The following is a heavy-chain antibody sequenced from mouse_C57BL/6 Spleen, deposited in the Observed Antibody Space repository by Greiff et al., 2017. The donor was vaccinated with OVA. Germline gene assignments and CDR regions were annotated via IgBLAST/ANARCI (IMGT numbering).Heavy chain of an antibody. Sequence: VQLKESGGDFVKPGGSLKLSCAASGFTFSSYGMSWVSQTPDKRLEWVATISSGGSYTYYPDSVKGRFTISRDKAKNTLYLQMSSLKSEDTAMYYCARRGYDYDEFAYWGQGTLVTVSA. V-gene: IGHV5-6*01. CDR2: ISSGGSYT. CDR3: ARRGYDYDEFAY. CDR1: GFTFSSYG. J-gene: IGHJ3*01. D-gene: IGHD2-4*01.